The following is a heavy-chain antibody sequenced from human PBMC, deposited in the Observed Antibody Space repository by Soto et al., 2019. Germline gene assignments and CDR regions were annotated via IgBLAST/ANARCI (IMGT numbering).Heavy chain of an antibody. D-gene: IGHD2-15*01. J-gene: IGHJ5*02. V-gene: IGHV4-31*03. CDR2: IYYTGTT. CDR1: GDSLIAGGYY. CDR3: AREGHSSCEWLDP. Sequence: QVQLQESGPGLVKPSQTLSLACTVSGDSLIAGGYYWSWIRQFPGQALGWIGFIYYTGTTYYNPSLRSRITMSVDMSKNQFYLELTSVTAADTAIYYCAREGHSSCEWLDPWGQGLPVTVSS.